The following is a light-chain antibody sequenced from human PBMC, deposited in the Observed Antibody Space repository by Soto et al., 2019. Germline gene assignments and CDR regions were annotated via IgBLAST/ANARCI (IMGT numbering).Light chain of an antibody. CDR1: SSDVGSYNL. CDR2: EVS. V-gene: IGLV2-23*02. Sequence: QSALTQPASVSGSPGQSITISCTGTSSDVGSYNLVSWYQHYPGKAPKLMFYEVSKRPSGVSNRFSGSKSGNTASLTISGLQAEDEADYYCCSYAGSSTFYVFGTGTKLTVL. CDR3: CSYAGSSTFYV. J-gene: IGLJ1*01.